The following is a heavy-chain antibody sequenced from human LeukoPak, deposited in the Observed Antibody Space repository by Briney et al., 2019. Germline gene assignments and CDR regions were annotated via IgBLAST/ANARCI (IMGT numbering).Heavy chain of an antibody. CDR3: ARVRDDFWSGPSAYFDY. Sequence: SETLSLTCTVSGGSISSYYWSWIRQPPGKGLEWIGYIYYSGSTNYNPSLKSRVTISVDTSKNQFSLKLSSVTAADTAVYYCARVRDDFWSGPSAYFDYWGQGTLDTVSS. CDR1: GGSISSYY. J-gene: IGHJ4*02. V-gene: IGHV4-59*01. D-gene: IGHD3-3*01. CDR2: IYYSGST.